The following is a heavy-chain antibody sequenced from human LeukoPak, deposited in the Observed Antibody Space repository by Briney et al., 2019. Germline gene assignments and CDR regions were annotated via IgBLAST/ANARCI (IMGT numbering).Heavy chain of an antibody. CDR2: ISSSSYI. Sequence: GSLRLSCAASGFTFSSYSMNWVRQAPGKGLEWVSSISSSSYIYYADSVKGRFTISRDNAKNSLYLQMNSLRAEDTAVYYCARAIVATNIDYWGQGTLVTVSS. CDR3: ARAIVATNIDY. D-gene: IGHD5-12*01. CDR1: GFTFSSYS. J-gene: IGHJ4*02. V-gene: IGHV3-21*01.